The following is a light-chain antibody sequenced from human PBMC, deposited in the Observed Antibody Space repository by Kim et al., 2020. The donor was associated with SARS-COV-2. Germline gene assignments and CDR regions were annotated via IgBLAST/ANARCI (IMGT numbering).Light chain of an antibody. Sequence: GQSITICCTGTGSDIGTYNYVSWYQQHPGKAPKLVIYDVSKRPSGVSDRFSGSKSANTASLTISGLQAEDEADYYCSSYTRSTTWVFGGGTKVTVL. CDR1: GSDIGTYNY. J-gene: IGLJ3*02. CDR3: SSYTRSTTWV. V-gene: IGLV2-14*03. CDR2: DVS.